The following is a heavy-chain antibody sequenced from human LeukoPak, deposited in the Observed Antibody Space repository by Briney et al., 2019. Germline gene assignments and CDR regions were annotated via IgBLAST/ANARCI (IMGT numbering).Heavy chain of an antibody. Sequence: SVTVSFKASGGTFISYAISWVRQAPGQGLEWMGRIIPILGIANYAQKFQGRVTITADKSTSTAYMELSSLRSEDTAVYYCASRGIAAAGTEDYWGQGTLVTVSS. V-gene: IGHV1-69*04. CDR2: IIPILGIA. CDR3: ASRGIAAAGTEDY. J-gene: IGHJ4*02. CDR1: GGTFISYA. D-gene: IGHD6-13*01.